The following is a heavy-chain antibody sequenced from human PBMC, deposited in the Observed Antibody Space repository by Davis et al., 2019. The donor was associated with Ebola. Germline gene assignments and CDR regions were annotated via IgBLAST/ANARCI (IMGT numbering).Heavy chain of an antibody. J-gene: IGHJ4*02. V-gene: IGHV4-39*07. CDR1: GGSISSSPYY. CDR3: ARYFDWLGFDY. Sequence: MPSETLSLTCTVSGGSISSSPYYWGWIRQPPGKGLEWIGSIHRRGSTNYNPSLKSRVTISVDKSENHFSLKLSSVTAADTAVYYCARYFDWLGFDYWGQGTLVTVSS. D-gene: IGHD3-9*01. CDR2: IHRRGST.